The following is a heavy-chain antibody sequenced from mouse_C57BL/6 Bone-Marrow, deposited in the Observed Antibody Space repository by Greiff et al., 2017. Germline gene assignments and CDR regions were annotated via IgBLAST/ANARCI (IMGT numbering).Heavy chain of an antibody. D-gene: IGHD2-4*01. CDR1: GYAFSGYW. Sequence: QVQLKQSGAELVKPGASVKISCKASGYAFSGYWMNWVKQRPGKGLEWIGQIYPGDGDTNYNGKVKGKATLTADNSSSTAYMQLSSLTSEDSAVYFCARFGGLRPFDYWGQGTTLTVSS. CDR2: IYPGDGDT. V-gene: IGHV1-80*01. CDR3: ARFGGLRPFDY. J-gene: IGHJ2*01.